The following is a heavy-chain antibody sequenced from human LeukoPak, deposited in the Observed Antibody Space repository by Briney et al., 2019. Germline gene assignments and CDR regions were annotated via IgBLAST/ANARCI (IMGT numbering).Heavy chain of an antibody. CDR3: ARGLTRSYYIMNWFDP. V-gene: IGHV3-48*03. CDR2: ISSSGSTI. CDR1: GFTFSSYE. J-gene: IGHJ5*02. D-gene: IGHD1-26*01. Sequence: GGSLRLSCAASGFTFSSYEMNWVRQAPGKGLEWVSYISSSGSTIYYADSVKGRFTISRDNAKHSLYLQMNSLRAEDTAVYYCARGLTRSYYIMNWFDPWGQGTLVTVSS.